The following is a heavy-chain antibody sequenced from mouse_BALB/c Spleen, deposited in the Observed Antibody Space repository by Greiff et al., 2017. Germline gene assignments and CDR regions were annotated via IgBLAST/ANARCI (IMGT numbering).Heavy chain of an antibody. CDR3: ARGLIAYAMDY. CDR2: IWAGGST. D-gene: IGHD1-1*01. CDR1: GFSLTSYG. J-gene: IGHJ4*01. V-gene: IGHV2-9*02. Sequence: QVQLMESGPGLVAPSQSLSISCTVSGFSLTSYGVHWVRQPPGKGLEWLGVIWAGGSTNYNSALMSRLCISNDNSKSQVFLKMNRLQTDDTAMCYCARGLIAYAMDYWGQGTSVTVSS.